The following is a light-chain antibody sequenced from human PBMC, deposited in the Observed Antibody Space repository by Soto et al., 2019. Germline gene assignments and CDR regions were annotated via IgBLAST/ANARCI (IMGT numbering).Light chain of an antibody. Sequence: DIQMTQSPSSLSASVGDRVTITCRASQSISSYLTWYQQKPGKAPKLLIYGASTLQSGVPSRFSGSGSGTDFTLPIASRQPDDFSTYYCQQSNSTPPWTFGQGTMVEIK. CDR1: QSISSY. V-gene: IGKV1-39*01. CDR3: QQSNSTPPWT. CDR2: GAS. J-gene: IGKJ1*01.